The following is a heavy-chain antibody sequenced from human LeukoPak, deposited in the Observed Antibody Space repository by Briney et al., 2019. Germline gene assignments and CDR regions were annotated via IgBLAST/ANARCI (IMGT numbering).Heavy chain of an antibody. Sequence: SETLSLTCTVSGGSISSYYWSWIRQPPGKGLEWIGYIYYSGSTNYNPCLKSRVTISVDTSKNQFSLKLSSVTAADTAVYYCARAGYSYEPFGYWGQGTLVTVSS. CDR2: IYYSGST. V-gene: IGHV4-59*01. CDR1: GGSISSYY. D-gene: IGHD5-18*01. J-gene: IGHJ4*02. CDR3: ARAGYSYEPFGY.